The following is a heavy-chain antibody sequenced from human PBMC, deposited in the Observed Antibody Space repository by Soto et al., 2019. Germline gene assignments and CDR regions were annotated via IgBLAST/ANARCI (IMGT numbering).Heavy chain of an antibody. CDR3: ARSPFLECN. Sequence: SLRLSCAASGSTFSAYEMNWVRQAPGKGLEWVSYISSSGNTIYYADSVKGRFTISRDNAKNSLFLQMNSLRVEDTAFYYCARSPFLECNWAQGTLVTVSS. D-gene: IGHD3-3*02. CDR1: GSTFSAYE. CDR2: ISSSGNTI. J-gene: IGHJ4*02. V-gene: IGHV3-48*03.